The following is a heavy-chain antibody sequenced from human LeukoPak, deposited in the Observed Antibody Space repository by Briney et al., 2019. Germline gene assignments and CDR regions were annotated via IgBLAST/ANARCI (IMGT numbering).Heavy chain of an antibody. CDR1: GGSISSYY. CDR3: ARHRYDSSGYYSFDY. CDR2: IYYSGST. V-gene: IGHV4-59*08. J-gene: IGHJ4*02. Sequence: KSSETLSLTCTVSGGSISSYYWSWIRQPPGKELEWIGYIYYSGSTNYNPSLKSRVTISVDTSKNQFSLKQSSVTAADTAVYYCARHRYDSSGYYSFDYWGKGTLVTVSS. D-gene: IGHD3-22*01.